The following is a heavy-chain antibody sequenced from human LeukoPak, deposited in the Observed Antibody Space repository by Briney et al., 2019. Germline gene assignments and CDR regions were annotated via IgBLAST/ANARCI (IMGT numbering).Heavy chain of an antibody. CDR3: ARWGSTSCYDY. CDR2: ISTNGVGT. CDR1: GFTFSTYA. D-gene: IGHD2-2*01. Sequence: GGSLRLSCAASGFTFSTYAMHWVRQAPGKGLEYVSAISTNGVGTYYANSVKGRFIISRDNSKNTLYLQMGSLGPEDMAVYYCARWGSTSCYDYWGQGALVTVSS. J-gene: IGHJ4*02. V-gene: IGHV3-64*01.